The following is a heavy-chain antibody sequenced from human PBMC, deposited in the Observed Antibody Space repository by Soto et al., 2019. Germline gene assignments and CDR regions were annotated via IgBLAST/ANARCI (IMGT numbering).Heavy chain of an antibody. CDR2: INPNSGGP. D-gene: IGHD7-27*01. CDR1: GYTFTGYY. V-gene: IGHV1-2*04. J-gene: IGHJ4*02. CDR3: ARVSKAGDNFFDY. Sequence: ASVKVSCKASGYTFTGYYMHWVRQAPGQGLEWMGWINPNSGGPNYAQKFQGWVTMTRDTSISTAYMELSRLRSDDTAVYYCARVSKAGDNFFDYWGQGTLVTVSS.